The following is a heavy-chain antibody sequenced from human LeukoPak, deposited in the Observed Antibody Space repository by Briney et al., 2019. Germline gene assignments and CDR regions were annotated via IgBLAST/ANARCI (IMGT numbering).Heavy chain of an antibody. CDR3: ARTQYSGYDFVSYYYYYYMDV. V-gene: IGHV1-2*02. CDR1: GYTFTGYY. Sequence: ASVKVSCKASGYTFTGYYMHWVRQAPGQGLEWMGWINPNSGGTNYAQKFQGRVTMTRDTSISTAYMELSRLRSDDTAVYYCARTQYSGYDFVSYYYYYYMDVWGKGTTVTVSS. D-gene: IGHD5-12*01. J-gene: IGHJ6*03. CDR2: INPNSGGT.